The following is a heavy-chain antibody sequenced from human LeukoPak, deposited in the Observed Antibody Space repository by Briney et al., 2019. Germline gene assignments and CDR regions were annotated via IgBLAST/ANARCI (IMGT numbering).Heavy chain of an antibody. CDR3: TRLGGGSYYERDY. CDR2: IRGKANSYAT. D-gene: IGHD1-26*01. V-gene: IGHV3-73*01. CDR1: GFTFSDSA. Sequence: PGGSLKVSCAASGFTFSDSAMHWVRQASGKGLEWVGRIRGKANSYATAYAASVKGRFTISRDDSKNTAFLQMNSLKTEDTAVYYCTRLGGGSYYERDYWGQGTLVTVSS. J-gene: IGHJ4*02.